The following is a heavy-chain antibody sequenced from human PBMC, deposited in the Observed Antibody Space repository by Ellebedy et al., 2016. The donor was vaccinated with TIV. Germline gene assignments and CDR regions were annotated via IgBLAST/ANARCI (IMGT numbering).Heavy chain of an antibody. CDR2: ISSNSGNK. Sequence: PGGSLRLSCAASGFTFSSYSMNWVRQAPGKGLEWVSSISSNSGNKYCADSVEGRFTISRDNARNPLYLQMNSLRAEDTAVYYCARDLHFAFDYWGRGTLVTVSS. J-gene: IGHJ4*02. CDR3: ARDLHFAFDY. V-gene: IGHV3-21*01. CDR1: GFTFSSYS.